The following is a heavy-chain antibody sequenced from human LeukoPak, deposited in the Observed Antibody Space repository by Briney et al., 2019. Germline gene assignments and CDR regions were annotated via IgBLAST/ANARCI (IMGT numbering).Heavy chain of an antibody. V-gene: IGHV3-15*01. J-gene: IGHJ4*02. Sequence: GGSLRLSCAGSGFTFSTYGMTWVRQAPGKGLEWVGRIKSKTEGGTTDYAAPVKGRFTISRDDSKNTLYLQMNGLTTEDTALYYCSVAIYSNYKNWGQGTLVTVSS. CDR1: GFTFSTYG. D-gene: IGHD4-11*01. CDR3: SVAIYSNYKN. CDR2: IKSKTEGGTT.